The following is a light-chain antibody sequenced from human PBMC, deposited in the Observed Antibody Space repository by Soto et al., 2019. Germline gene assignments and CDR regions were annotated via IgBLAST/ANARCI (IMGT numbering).Light chain of an antibody. CDR1: QSISSDY. Sequence: EVVLTQSPGTLSLSPGERATLSCRASQSISSDYLVWYQQKPGQAPRLLIYGASSRATGIPDRFSGSGSGTDFTLTINRLEPVDFAVYYCQHYGNSPPSVTFGPGTKVDIK. CDR2: GAS. CDR3: QHYGNSPPSVT. V-gene: IGKV3-20*01. J-gene: IGKJ3*01.